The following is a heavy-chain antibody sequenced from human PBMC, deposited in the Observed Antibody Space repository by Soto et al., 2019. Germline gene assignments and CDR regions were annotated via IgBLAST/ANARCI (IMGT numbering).Heavy chain of an antibody. Sequence: PGGSLRLSCAASGFTFSDYYMSWIRQAPGKGLEWVSYISSSSSYTNYADSVKGRFTISRDNAKNSLYLQMNSLRAEDTAVYYCARGADVNYYDSSGYYFDYWGQGTLVTVSS. CDR1: GFTFSDYY. V-gene: IGHV3-11*06. CDR3: ARGADVNYYDSSGYYFDY. D-gene: IGHD3-22*01. CDR2: ISSSSSYT. J-gene: IGHJ4*02.